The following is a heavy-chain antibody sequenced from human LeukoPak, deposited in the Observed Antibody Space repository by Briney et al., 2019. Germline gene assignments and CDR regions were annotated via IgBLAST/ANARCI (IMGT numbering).Heavy chain of an antibody. V-gene: IGHV1-2*04. CDR3: ARGSVVVAAIDYYFDY. J-gene: IGHJ4*02. CDR1: GYTFTGYY. Sequence: ASVKVSCKASGYTFTGYYMHWVRQAPGQGLEWMGWINPNSGGTNYAQKFQGWVTMTRDTSISTAYMELSRLRSDDTAVYYCARGSVVVAAIDYYFDYWGQGTLVTVSS. CDR2: INPNSGGT. D-gene: IGHD2-15*01.